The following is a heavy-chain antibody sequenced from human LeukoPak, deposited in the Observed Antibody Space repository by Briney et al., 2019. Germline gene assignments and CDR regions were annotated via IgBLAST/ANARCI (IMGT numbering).Heavy chain of an antibody. Sequence: SETLSLTCAVSGGSISSGGYSWSWIRQPPGKGLEWMGYIYHSGSTYYNPSLKRRVTISVDRSKNQFSLKLSSVTAADTAVYSCARTQLWFGELLYPYYFDYWGQGTLVTVSS. CDR1: GGSISSGGYS. D-gene: IGHD3-10*01. CDR3: ARTQLWFGELLYPYYFDY. V-gene: IGHV4-30-2*01. J-gene: IGHJ4*02. CDR2: IYHSGST.